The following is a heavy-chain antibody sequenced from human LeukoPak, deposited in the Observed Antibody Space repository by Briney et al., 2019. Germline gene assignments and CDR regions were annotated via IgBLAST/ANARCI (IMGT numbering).Heavy chain of an antibody. CDR1: GYSISSGYY. Sequence: SETLSLTCAVSGYSISSGYYWGWIRQPPGRGLEWIGTIYHSGSTYYNPSLKSRVTVSVDTSKNQFSLRLSSVTAADTAVYYCARRYYSSPRSFDYWGQGTLVTVSS. V-gene: IGHV4-38-2*01. CDR3: ARRYYSSPRSFDY. D-gene: IGHD3-9*01. CDR2: IYHSGST. J-gene: IGHJ4*02.